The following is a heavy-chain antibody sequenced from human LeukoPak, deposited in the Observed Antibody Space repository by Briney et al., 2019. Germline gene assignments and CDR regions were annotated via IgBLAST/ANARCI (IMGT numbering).Heavy chain of an antibody. V-gene: IGHV1-69*06. Sequence: SVKVSCKASGGTFSSYAISWVRQAPGQGPEWMGGIIPIFGTANYAQKFQGRVTITADKSTSTAYMELSSLRSEDTAVYYCARERGNWNDKAFDIWGQGTMVTVSS. D-gene: IGHD1-20*01. J-gene: IGHJ3*02. CDR1: GGTFSSYA. CDR2: IIPIFGTA. CDR3: ARERGNWNDKAFDI.